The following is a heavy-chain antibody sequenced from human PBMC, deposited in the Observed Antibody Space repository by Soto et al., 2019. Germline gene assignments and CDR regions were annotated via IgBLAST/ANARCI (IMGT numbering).Heavy chain of an antibody. CDR1: GFVFNSYA. J-gene: IGHJ4*02. V-gene: IGHV3-30*18. D-gene: IGHD2-15*01. CDR3: KKDRGMVAPGDYLGY. CDR2: ISYDGDTK. Sequence: QVQLVESGGGVVQPGRSLRLSCAASGFVFNSYAMHWVRLAPGKGLEWVAIISYDGDTKYVADSVKGRFTVSRDNFKNKLFLQMNGLRGEETAIYYWKKDRGMVAPGDYLGYWGQGTLVTVSS.